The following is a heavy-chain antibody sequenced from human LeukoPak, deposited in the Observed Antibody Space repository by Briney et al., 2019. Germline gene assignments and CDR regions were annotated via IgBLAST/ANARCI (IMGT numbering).Heavy chain of an antibody. J-gene: IGHJ4*02. CDR2: IYSGGST. V-gene: IGHV3-53*01. CDR3: AKSQSRMTTVTTTDY. D-gene: IGHD4-17*01. CDR1: GLTVSSNY. Sequence: GGSLRLSCAASGLTVSSNYMTWVRQAPGKGLKWVSHIYSGGSTFYADSVKGRFTISRDNSKNTLYLQMNSLRADDTAVYYCAKSQSRMTTVTTTDYWGQGTLVTVSS.